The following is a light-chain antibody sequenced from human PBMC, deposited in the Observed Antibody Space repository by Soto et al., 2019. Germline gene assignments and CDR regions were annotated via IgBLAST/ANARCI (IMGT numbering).Light chain of an antibody. CDR1: QSVSSY. CDR3: QQRSNWPIT. J-gene: IGKJ5*01. Sequence: EIVLTQSPATLSLSPGERATLSCRTSQSVSSYFVWYQRKPGRAPRLLIYDASNRATGIPARFIGSGSGTDFTLTISSLEPEDFAVYYCQQRSNWPITFGQGTRLEIK. V-gene: IGKV3-11*01. CDR2: DAS.